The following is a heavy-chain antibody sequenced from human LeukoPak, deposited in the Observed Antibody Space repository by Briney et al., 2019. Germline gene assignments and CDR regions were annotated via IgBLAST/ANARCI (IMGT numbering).Heavy chain of an antibody. V-gene: IGHV3-74*01. J-gene: IGHJ4*02. CDR1: GLTFSSYW. Sequence: GGSLRLSCAASGLTFSSYWMHWVRQAPGKGLMWVSRINTDGSSSSYADSVKGRFTISRDNAKNSLYLQMNSLRAEDTALYYCARDSPERGYSYGPLDNYFDYWGQGTLVTVSS. CDR2: INTDGSSS. D-gene: IGHD5-18*01. CDR3: ARDSPERGYSYGPLDNYFDY.